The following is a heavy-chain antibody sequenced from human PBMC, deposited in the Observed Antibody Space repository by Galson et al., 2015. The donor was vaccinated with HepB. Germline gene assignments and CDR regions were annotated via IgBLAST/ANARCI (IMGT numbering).Heavy chain of an antibody. V-gene: IGHV3-30*03. CDR3: AREMATTFDY. Sequence: SLRLSCAASGFTFSSYSMNWVRQAPGKGLEWVAVISYDGSNKYYADSVKGRFTISRDNSKNTLYLQMNSLRAEDTAVYYCAREMATTFDYWGQGTLVTVSS. CDR2: ISYDGSNK. D-gene: IGHD5-24*01. J-gene: IGHJ4*02. CDR1: GFTFSSYS.